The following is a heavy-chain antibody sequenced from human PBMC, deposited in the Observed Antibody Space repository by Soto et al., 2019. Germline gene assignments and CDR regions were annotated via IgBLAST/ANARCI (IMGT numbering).Heavy chain of an antibody. CDR2: IYYSGST. V-gene: IGHV4-31*03. Sequence: SETLSLTCTVSGGSISSGGYYWSWIRQHPGKGLEWIGYIYYSGSTYYNPSLKSRVTISVDTSKNQFSLKLSSVTAADTAVYYCARVQHSGVSDFWGQGTLVTVS. CDR3: ARVQHSGVSDF. CDR1: GGSISSGGYY. J-gene: IGHJ4*02. D-gene: IGHD1-26*01.